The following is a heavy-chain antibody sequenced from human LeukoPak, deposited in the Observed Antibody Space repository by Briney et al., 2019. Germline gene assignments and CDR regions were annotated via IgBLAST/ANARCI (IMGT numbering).Heavy chain of an antibody. D-gene: IGHD6-19*01. V-gene: IGHV3-15*07. J-gene: IGHJ4*02. CDR2: IRSKTHGETI. CDR1: GFTFSNVW. Sequence: GGSLRLSCAASGFTFSNVWMNWVRQAPGKGLEWVGRIRSKTHGETIDYAAPVRGRFTISRDDSKNTLYLQLNSLKTEDTAVYYCATEVIIAVTGNDYWGQGSLVTVSS. CDR3: ATEVIIAVTGNDY.